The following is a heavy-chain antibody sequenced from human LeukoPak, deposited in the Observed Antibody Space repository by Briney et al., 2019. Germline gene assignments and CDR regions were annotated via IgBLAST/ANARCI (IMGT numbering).Heavy chain of an antibody. J-gene: IGHJ4*02. CDR2: IYYSGST. Sequence: PSETLSLTCTVSGDSISTSSYYWGWIRQPPGKGLEWLGSIYYSGSTYYDPSLKSRVTISVDTSKNQFSLNLYSVTAADTAVFYCARSYYYDYRQIDYWGQGTLVTVSS. CDR3: ARSYYYDYRQIDY. CDR1: GDSISTSSYY. V-gene: IGHV4-39*01. D-gene: IGHD3-22*01.